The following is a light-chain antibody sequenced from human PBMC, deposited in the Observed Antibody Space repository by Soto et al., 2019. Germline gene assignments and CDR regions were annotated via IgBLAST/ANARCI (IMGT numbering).Light chain of an antibody. CDR1: SSDVGGYNC. CDR3: CSYAGSSLYF. J-gene: IGLJ1*01. V-gene: IGLV2-11*01. CDR2: DVS. Sequence: QSVLTQPRSVSGSPGQSVTISCTGTSSDVGGYNCVSWYQQHPGKAPKLMIYDVSKRPSGVPDRFSGSKSGNTASLTISGLQAEDEADYYCCSYAGSSLYFFGTGTKVTVL.